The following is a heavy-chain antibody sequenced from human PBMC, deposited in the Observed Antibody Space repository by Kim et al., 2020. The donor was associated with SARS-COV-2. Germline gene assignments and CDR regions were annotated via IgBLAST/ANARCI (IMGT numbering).Heavy chain of an antibody. CDR1: GGSISSYY. CDR2: IYYSGST. CDR3: ARHVPNYCSSTSCYGTALFRYYYYYYMDV. Sequence: SETLSLTCTVSGGSISSYYWSWIRQPPGKGLEWIGYIYYSGSTNYNPSLKSRVTISVDTSKNQFSLKLSSVTAADTAVYYCARHVPNYCSSTSCYGTALFRYYYYYYMDVWGKGTTVTVSS. V-gene: IGHV4-59*08. D-gene: IGHD2-2*01. J-gene: IGHJ6*03.